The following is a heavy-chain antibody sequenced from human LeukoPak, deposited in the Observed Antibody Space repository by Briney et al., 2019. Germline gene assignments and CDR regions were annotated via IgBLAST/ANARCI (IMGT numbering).Heavy chain of an antibody. V-gene: IGHV4-39*07. CDR3: ARDDEWHNWFDP. Sequence: PSETLSLTCTVSGGSISSSSYYWGWIRQPPGKGLEWIGSIYYSGSTYYNPSLKSRVTISVDTSKNQFSLKLSSVTAADTAVYYCARDDEWHNWFDPWGQGTLVTVSS. CDR2: IYYSGST. J-gene: IGHJ5*02. D-gene: IGHD3-3*01. CDR1: GGSISSSSYY.